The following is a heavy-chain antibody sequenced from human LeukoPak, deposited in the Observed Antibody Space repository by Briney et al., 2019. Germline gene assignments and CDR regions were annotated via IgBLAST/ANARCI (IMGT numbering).Heavy chain of an antibody. CDR2: IKQDGTEK. Sequence: PGGSLRLSCGASVFTMSTYWMSWVRQAPGKGLEWVANIKQDGTEKYYVDSVKGRFTISRDNAKNSVYLQMNSLRAEDTAVYYCAKDYCSSTSCYRRITIFGAFDYWGQGTLVTVSS. CDR3: AKDYCSSTSCYRRITIFGAFDY. CDR1: VFTMSTYW. D-gene: IGHD2-2*02. J-gene: IGHJ4*02. V-gene: IGHV3-7*01.